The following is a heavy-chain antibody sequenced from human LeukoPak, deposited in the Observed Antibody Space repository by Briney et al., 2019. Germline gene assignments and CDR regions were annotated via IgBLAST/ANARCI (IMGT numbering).Heavy chain of an antibody. V-gene: IGHV3-66*01. Sequence: GGSLRLSCAASGFTFSSYAMSWVRQAPGKGLEWVSVIYSGGSTYYADSVKGRFTISRDNSKNTLYLQMNSLRAEDTAVYYCATTAGTVVRGDYYGMEVWGQGTTVTVSS. CDR2: IYSGGST. CDR3: ATTAGTVVRGDYYGMEV. J-gene: IGHJ6*02. D-gene: IGHD3-10*01. CDR1: GFTFSSYA.